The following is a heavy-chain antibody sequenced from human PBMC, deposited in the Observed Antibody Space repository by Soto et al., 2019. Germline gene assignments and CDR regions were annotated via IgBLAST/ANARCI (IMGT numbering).Heavy chain of an antibody. D-gene: IGHD1-1*01. J-gene: IGHJ4*02. CDR2: IYYSGNT. Sequence: TCSVSGGSMRDYYWSWIRQSPGKGPEWIGYIYYSGNTNYNPSLKSRVTISVDMPKSLFSLKLNSVTAADTAVYYCARQLGLWQPLDYWGRGTLVTVPS. CDR3: ARQLGLWQPLDY. CDR1: GGSMRDYY. V-gene: IGHV4-59*01.